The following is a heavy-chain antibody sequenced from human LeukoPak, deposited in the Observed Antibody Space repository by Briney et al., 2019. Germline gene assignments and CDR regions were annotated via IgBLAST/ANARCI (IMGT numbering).Heavy chain of an antibody. J-gene: IGHJ4*02. D-gene: IGHD3-16*01. CDR2: ISGSGGST. CDR3: AKDTGGWERLRLGDYNGYFDY. CDR1: GFTFRSYA. Sequence: PGGSLRLSCAASGFTFRSYAMSWVRQAPGKGLEWVSAISGSGGSTYYADSVKGRFTISRDNAKNTLYLQMNSLRAEETAVYYCAKDTGGWERLRLGDYNGYFDYWGQGTLVTVSS. V-gene: IGHV3-23*01.